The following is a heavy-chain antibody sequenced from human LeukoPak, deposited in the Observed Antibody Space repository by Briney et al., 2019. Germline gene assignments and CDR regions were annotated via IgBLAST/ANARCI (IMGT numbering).Heavy chain of an antibody. J-gene: IGHJ4*02. Sequence: GGSLRLSCAASGFTFSNYWMSWVRQTPGKRLEWVANIDRDGGDKYYVDSVKGRFTLSRDNAKNSLYLQMNSLRAEDTALYYCAKSVDSSGYYSGFDYWGQGTLVTVSS. CDR2: IDRDGGDK. CDR3: AKSVDSSGYYSGFDY. CDR1: GFTFSNYW. D-gene: IGHD3-22*01. V-gene: IGHV3-7*03.